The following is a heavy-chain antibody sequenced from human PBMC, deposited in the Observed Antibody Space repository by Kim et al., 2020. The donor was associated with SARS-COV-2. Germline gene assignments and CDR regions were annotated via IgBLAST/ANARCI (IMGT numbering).Heavy chain of an antibody. CDR2: LSGTGDRS. D-gene: IGHD3-22*01. CDR3: AKINIPNYYDSCGLDV. V-gene: IGHV3-23*01. J-gene: IGHJ6*02. CDR1: GFTFSSYG. Sequence: GGSLRLSCAASGFTFSSYGMSWVRQAPGKGLEWVSALSGTGDRSYYADSVKGRFTISRDNSKDTLNLQMNSLRVEDTAVYYCAKINIPNYYDSCGLDVWGQGTTVTVSS.